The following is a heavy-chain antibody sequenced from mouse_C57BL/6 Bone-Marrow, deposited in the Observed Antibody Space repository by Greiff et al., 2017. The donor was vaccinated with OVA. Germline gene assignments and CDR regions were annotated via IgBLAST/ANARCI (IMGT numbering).Heavy chain of an antibody. CDR1: GYAFSSYW. V-gene: IGHV1-80*01. CDR2: IYPGDGDT. Sequence: VQLQQSGAELVKPGASVKISCKASGYAFSSYWMNWVKQRPGKGLEWIGQIYPGDGDTNYNGKFKGKATLTADKSSSTAYMQLSSLTSEDSAVYFCARWDYGSSFFAYWGQGTLVTVSA. D-gene: IGHD1-1*01. CDR3: ARWDYGSSFFAY. J-gene: IGHJ3*01.